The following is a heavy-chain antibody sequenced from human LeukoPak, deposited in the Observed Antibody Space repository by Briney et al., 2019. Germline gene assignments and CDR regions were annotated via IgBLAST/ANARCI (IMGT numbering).Heavy chain of an antibody. V-gene: IGHV3-11*04. D-gene: IGHD3-10*01. CDR1: GFTFSDYY. CDR3: AIPPLSGTGSSRPLAGMDV. J-gene: IGHJ6*02. CDR2: ISSSGSTI. Sequence: NPGGSLRLSCAASGFTFSDYYMSWIRQAPGKGLEWVSYISSSGSTIYYADSVKGRFTISRDNAKNSLYLQMNSLRAEDTAVYYCAIPPLSGTGSSRPLAGMDVWGQGTTVTVSS.